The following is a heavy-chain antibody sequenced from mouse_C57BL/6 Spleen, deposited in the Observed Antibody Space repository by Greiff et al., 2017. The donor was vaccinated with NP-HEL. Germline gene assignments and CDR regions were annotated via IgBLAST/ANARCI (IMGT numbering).Heavy chain of an antibody. J-gene: IGHJ1*03. CDR3: ARRNYDWYFDV. V-gene: IGHV1-58*01. CDR2: IYIGNGYT. Sequence: EVQLQQSGAELVRPGSSLKMSCKTSGYTFTSYGINWVKQRPGQGLEWIGYIYIGNGYTAYNEKFKGKATLTSDTSSSTAYMQLSSLTSEDSAIYFCARRNYDWYFDVWGTGTTVTVSS. CDR1: GYTFTSYG. D-gene: IGHD1-1*02.